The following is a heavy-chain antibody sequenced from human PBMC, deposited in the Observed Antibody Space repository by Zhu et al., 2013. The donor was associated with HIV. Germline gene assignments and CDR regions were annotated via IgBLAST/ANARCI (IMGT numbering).Heavy chain of an antibody. CDR2: IYYSGST. CDR1: GGSISSSSYY. J-gene: IGHJ4*02. D-gene: IGHD3-22*01. Sequence: QVQLQESGPGLVKPSETLSLTCTVSGGSISSSSYYWGWIRQPPGKGLEWIGSIYYSGSTYYNPSLKSRVTISVDTSKNQFSLKLSSVTAADTAVYYCARDPYYYDSSGSISDYWGQGTLVTVSS. CDR3: ARDPYYYDSSGSISDY. V-gene: IGHV4-39*07.